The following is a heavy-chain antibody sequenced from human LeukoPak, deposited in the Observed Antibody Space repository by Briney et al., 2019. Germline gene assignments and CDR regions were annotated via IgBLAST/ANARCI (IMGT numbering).Heavy chain of an antibody. CDR3: ARMGLDYGDYVEDWFDP. CDR1: GFTFSGSA. D-gene: IGHD4-17*01. Sequence: GGSLKLSCAASGFTFSGSAMHWVRQASGKGLEWVGRIRSKANSYATAYAASVKGRFTISRDDSKNTAYLQMNSLKTEDTAVYYCARMGLDYGDYVEDWFDPWGQGTLVTVSS. CDR2: IRSKANSYAT. J-gene: IGHJ5*02. V-gene: IGHV3-73*01.